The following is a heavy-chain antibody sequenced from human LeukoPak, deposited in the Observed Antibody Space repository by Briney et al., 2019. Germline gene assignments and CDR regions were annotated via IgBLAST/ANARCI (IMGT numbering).Heavy chain of an antibody. Sequence: GGSLRLSCAASGFTFSSHSMNWVRQAPGKGLEWVGRIRSNAYGGATESAAPVTGRFTISRDDSENTLYLQMNSLKIEDTAVYYCTRGSNRDDSSDFDCWGQGTLVTVSS. V-gene: IGHV3-15*07. J-gene: IGHJ4*02. CDR3: TRGSNRDDSSDFDC. CDR1: GFTFSSHS. CDR2: IRSNAYGGAT. D-gene: IGHD3-22*01.